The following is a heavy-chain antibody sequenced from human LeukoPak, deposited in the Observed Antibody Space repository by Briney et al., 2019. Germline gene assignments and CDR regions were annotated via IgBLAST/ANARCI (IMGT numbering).Heavy chain of an antibody. CDR1: GYIFTNYW. D-gene: IGHD2-15*01. CDR3: ARHVSTARYFDN. V-gene: IGHV5-51*01. Sequence: GESLKISCKGSGYIFTNYWIAWVRQMPGKGMEWMGIIYPGDSDTRYSTSLQGQVTISADKSISTAYLHWSSLKASDTSMYYCARHVSTARYFDNWGHGTLVTVSS. J-gene: IGHJ4*01. CDR2: IYPGDSDT.